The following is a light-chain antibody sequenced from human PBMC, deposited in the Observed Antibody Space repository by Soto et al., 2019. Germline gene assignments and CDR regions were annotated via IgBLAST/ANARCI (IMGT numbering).Light chain of an antibody. Sequence: DIHMTRSPSSLSASVGHIFTITCQASQNINNYLNWCQQKPGRAPKLLIYDASNLEAGVPSRFRGSGSGTDFTFTISSLQPEDIATYYCQQYENIPTFGQGTRLEIK. CDR3: QQYENIPT. J-gene: IGKJ5*01. CDR1: QNINNY. CDR2: DAS. V-gene: IGKV1-33*01.